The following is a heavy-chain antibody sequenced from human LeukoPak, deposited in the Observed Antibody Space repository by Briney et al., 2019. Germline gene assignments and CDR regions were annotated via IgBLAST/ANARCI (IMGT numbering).Heavy chain of an antibody. CDR1: GFTFSSYG. CDR2: ITYDGSEM. CDR3: ARNRGYTCDYDSFDP. J-gene: IGHJ5*02. D-gene: IGHD5-18*01. V-gene: IGHV3-30*19. Sequence: PGGSLRLSCAASGFTFSSYGMYWVRQAPGKGLECVAFITYDGSEMYYADSVKGRFTISRDNSRDTLYLQVNSLRGDDTAIYYCARNRGYTCDYDSFDPWGQGTLVTVSS.